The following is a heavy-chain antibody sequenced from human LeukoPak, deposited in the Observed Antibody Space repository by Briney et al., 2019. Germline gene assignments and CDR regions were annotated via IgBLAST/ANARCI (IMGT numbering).Heavy chain of an antibody. D-gene: IGHD5-18*01. Sequence: GWSLRLSCAVSGLTFSSSWMDWVRRATGKGLDWVASINPDGNKKYSADSVKGRFTISRDNAENSLYLQMNSLRVEDTAFYYCARDLAYSRLDYWGQGMLVTVSS. CDR3: ARDLAYSRLDY. J-gene: IGHJ4*02. CDR1: GLTFSSSW. V-gene: IGHV3-7*01. CDR2: INPDGNKK.